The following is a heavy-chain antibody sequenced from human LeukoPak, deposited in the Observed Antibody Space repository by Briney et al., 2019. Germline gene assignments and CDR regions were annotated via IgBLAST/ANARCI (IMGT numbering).Heavy chain of an antibody. CDR3: ARHYGGTFFDY. CDR1: GGTFSSYA. V-gene: IGHV1-69*05. D-gene: IGHD4-23*01. CDR2: IIPIFGTA. Sequence: SVKVSCKASGGTFSSYAISWVRQAPGQGLEWMGRIIPIFGTANYAQNLQGRVTMTTDTSTSTAYMELRSLRSDDTAVYYCARHYGGTFFDYWGQGTLVTVSS. J-gene: IGHJ4*02.